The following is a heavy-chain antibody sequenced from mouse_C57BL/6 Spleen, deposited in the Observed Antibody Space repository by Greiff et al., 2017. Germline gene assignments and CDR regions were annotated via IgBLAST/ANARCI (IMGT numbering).Heavy chain of an antibody. D-gene: IGHD1-1*01. Sequence: QVQLQQSGPGLVQPSQSLSITCTVSGFSLTSYGVHWVRQSPGKGLEWLGVIWRGGSTDYNAAFMSRLSITKDNSKSQVFFKMNSLQADDTAIYYCAKNSNYYGNYAMDYWGQGTSVTVSS. CDR2: IWRGGST. CDR1: GFSLTSYG. CDR3: AKNSNYYGNYAMDY. V-gene: IGHV2-5*01. J-gene: IGHJ4*01.